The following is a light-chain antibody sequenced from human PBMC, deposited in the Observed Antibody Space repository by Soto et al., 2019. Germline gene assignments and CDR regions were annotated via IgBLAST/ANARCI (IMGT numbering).Light chain of an antibody. V-gene: IGKV1-39*01. CDR3: QQSYSNPYT. Sequence: DIQMTQSPSSLSASVGDRVTITCRASQSVSNYLNWYQQKPGKAPKLLIYAASTLQSGVPSRFRGSGSGTDFTLTISSLQPEDFATYYCQQSYSNPYTFGQGTKLEI. J-gene: IGKJ2*01. CDR1: QSVSNY. CDR2: AAS.